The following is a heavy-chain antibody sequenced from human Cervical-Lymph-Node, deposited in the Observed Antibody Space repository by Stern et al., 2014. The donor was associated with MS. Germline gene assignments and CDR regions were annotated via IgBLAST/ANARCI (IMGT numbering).Heavy chain of an antibody. CDR1: GYSFTAYF. V-gene: IGHV1-2*02. D-gene: IGHD1-26*01. CDR2: ISTDTGGA. CDR3: ARDRGSHSDY. J-gene: IGHJ4*02. Sequence: QVQLGPSGAEVKKPGASVKVSCKASGYSFTAYFIHWVRQAPGQGLEWMGWISTDTGGANYAQRFQGRVTMTRDTSISTTYMELSRLRSDDTAVYYCARDRGSHSDYWGQGTLVTVSS.